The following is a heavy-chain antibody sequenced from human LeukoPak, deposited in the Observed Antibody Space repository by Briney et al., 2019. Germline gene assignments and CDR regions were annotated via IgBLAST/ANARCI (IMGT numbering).Heavy chain of an antibody. D-gene: IGHD5-18*01. CDR2: INHSGST. V-gene: IGHV4-39*01. Sequence: SETLSLTCTVSGGSISSSSYYWGWIRQPPGKGLEWIGEINHSGSTNYNPSLKSRVTISVDTSKNQFSLKLSFVTAADTAVYYCARHPSRGYSYGYPDYWGQGTLVTVSS. CDR3: ARHPSRGYSYGYPDY. CDR1: GGSISSSSYY. J-gene: IGHJ4*02.